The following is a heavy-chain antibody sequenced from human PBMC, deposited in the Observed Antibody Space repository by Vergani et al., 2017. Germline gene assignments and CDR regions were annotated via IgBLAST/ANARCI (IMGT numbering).Heavy chain of an antibody. CDR1: GFTFSSYA. CDR3: ARVVIIAVAGSDY. J-gene: IGHJ4*02. CDR2: ISGSGGST. V-gene: IGHV3-23*01. D-gene: IGHD6-19*01. Sequence: EVQLLESGGGLVQPGGSLRLSCAASGFTFSSYAMSWVRQAPGKGLEWVSAISGSGGSTYYADSVKGRFTISRDNAKNSLYLQMNSLRAEDTAVYYCARVVIIAVAGSDYWGQGTLVTVSS.